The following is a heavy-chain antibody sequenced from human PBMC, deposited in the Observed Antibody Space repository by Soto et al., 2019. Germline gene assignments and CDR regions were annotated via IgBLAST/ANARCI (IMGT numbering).Heavy chain of an antibody. CDR1: GYSISSSNW. CDR2: IYYSGST. J-gene: IGHJ4*02. Sequence: SETLSLTCAVSGYSISSSNWWGWIRQPPGKGLEWIGYIYYSGSTYYNPSVTGRVSMSVDTSKNQFSLKLSSVTAVDTAVYYCARRSSSMRYFDYWGQGTLVTVSS. CDR3: ARRSSSMRYFDY. V-gene: IGHV4-28*01.